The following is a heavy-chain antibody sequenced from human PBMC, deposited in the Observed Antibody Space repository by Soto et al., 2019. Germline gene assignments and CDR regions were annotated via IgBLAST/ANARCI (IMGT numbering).Heavy chain of an antibody. CDR1: GYSISSSNW. CDR2: IYYSGST. J-gene: IGHJ4*02. Sequence: SETLSLTCAVSGYSISSSNWWGWIRQPPGKGLEWIGYIYYSGSTYYNPSVTGRVSMSVDTSKNQFSLKLSSVTAVDTAVYYCARRSSSMRYFDYWGQGTLVTVSS. CDR3: ARRSSSMRYFDY. V-gene: IGHV4-28*01.